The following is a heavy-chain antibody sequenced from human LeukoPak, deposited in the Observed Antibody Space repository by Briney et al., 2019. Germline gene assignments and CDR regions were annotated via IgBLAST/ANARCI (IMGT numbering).Heavy chain of an antibody. V-gene: IGHV3-66*04. CDR1: GFTVSSNS. CDR2: SSYGGNT. J-gene: IGHJ6*02. D-gene: IGHD4-11*01. Sequence: GGSLRLSCVASGFTVSSNSMSWVRQAPGKGLEWVSVSSYGGNTFYADSVKSRFTISRDNPKNTLYLQMNSLRAEDTAVYYCARPLYSNYYALDVWGQGTTVTVSS. CDR3: ARPLYSNYYALDV.